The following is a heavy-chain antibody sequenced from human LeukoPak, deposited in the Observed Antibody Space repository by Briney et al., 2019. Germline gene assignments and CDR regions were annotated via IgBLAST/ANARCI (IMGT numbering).Heavy chain of an antibody. V-gene: IGHV3-20*04. CDR1: GFSFADYG. D-gene: IGHD3-10*01. Sequence: SGGSLRLSCAASGFSFADYGMSWVRQAPGKGLEWVSGINWNGGRTGYADSVKGRFTISRDNAKKSLYVQMNSLRAEDTALYYCAREYYGSGSYYNVGYWGQGTLVTVSS. J-gene: IGHJ4*02. CDR3: AREYYGSGSYYNVGY. CDR2: INWNGGRT.